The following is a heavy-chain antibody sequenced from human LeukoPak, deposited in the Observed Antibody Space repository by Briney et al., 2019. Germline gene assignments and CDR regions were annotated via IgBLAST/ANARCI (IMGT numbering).Heavy chain of an antibody. Sequence: GGSLRLSCAASGFTFSSYSMNWVRQAPGKGLEWVGFIRGKAYGGTTEYAASVKGRFTLSRDDSKSIAYLQMNGLKNEDTAVYYCTRTETASYYDFWSGSYYYYYMDVWGKGTTVTVSS. CDR1: GFTFSSYS. V-gene: IGHV3-49*04. CDR3: TRTETASYYDFWSGSYYYYYMDV. J-gene: IGHJ6*03. CDR2: IRGKAYGGTT. D-gene: IGHD3-3*01.